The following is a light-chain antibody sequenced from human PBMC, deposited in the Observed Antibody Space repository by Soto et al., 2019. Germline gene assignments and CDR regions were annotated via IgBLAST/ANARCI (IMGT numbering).Light chain of an antibody. V-gene: IGLV2-8*01. CDR2: EVS. CDR1: SSDIGGYTY. CDR3: SSFADSNSYV. Sequence: QSALTQPPSASGSPGQSVTISCSGSSSDIGGYTYVSWYQHHPGKAPKPMIYEVSKRPSGVPDRFSGSKSGNTASLTVSGLQAEDEADYYCSSFADSNSYVFGTGTKLTVL. J-gene: IGLJ1*01.